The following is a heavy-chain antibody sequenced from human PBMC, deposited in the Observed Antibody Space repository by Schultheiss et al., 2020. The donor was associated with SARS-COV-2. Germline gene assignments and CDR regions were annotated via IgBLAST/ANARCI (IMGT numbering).Heavy chain of an antibody. Sequence: GGSLRLSCAASGFTFSRYAMNWVRQAPGKGLEWVSSISSSSSYIYYADSVKGRFTISRDNAKNSLYLQMNSLRAEDTAVYYCARDQGCSGGSCDLLYFDYWGQGTLVTVSS. J-gene: IGHJ4*02. V-gene: IGHV3-21*01. D-gene: IGHD2-15*01. CDR1: GFTFSRYA. CDR3: ARDQGCSGGSCDLLYFDY. CDR2: ISSSSSYI.